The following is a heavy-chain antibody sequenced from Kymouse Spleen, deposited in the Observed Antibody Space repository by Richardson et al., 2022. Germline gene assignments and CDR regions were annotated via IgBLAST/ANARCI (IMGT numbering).Heavy chain of an antibody. Sequence: EVQLVESGGGLVQPGGSLRLSCAASGFTFSSYSMNWVRQAPGKGLEWVSYISSSSSTIYYADSVKGRFTISRDNAKNSLYLQMNSLRDEDTAVYYCARDRSGYSYGHDAFDIWGQGTMVTVSS. CDR2: ISSSSSTI. V-gene: IGHV3-48*02. CDR1: GFTFSSYS. CDR3: ARDRSGYSYGHDAFDI. D-gene: IGHD5-18,IGHD5-18*01. J-gene: IGHJ3*02.